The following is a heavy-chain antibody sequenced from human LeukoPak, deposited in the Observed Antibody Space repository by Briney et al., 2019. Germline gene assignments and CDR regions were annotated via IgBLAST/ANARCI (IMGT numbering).Heavy chain of an antibody. CDR3: ARDHRLDP. J-gene: IGHJ5*02. Sequence: GSVRVSCTASGYTFSSYDMNWVRQARGQGLEWMGIINPSGGSTSYAQKFQGRVTMTRDTSTSTVYMELSSLRSEDTAVYYCARDHRLDPWGQGTLVTVSS. CDR1: GYTFSSYD. CDR2: INPSGGST. V-gene: IGHV1-46*01.